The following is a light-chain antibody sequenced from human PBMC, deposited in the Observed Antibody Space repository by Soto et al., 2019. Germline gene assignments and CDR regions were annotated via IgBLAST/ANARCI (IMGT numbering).Light chain of an antibody. V-gene: IGKV1-27*01. CDR3: QKFNTAPLT. CDR2: SAS. CDR1: QDISVY. J-gene: IGKJ5*01. Sequence: DIQMTQSPSSLSASVGDRVTITCRASQDISVYLAWYQQKPGKVPKLLIYSASTLQSGVPSRFSGSGSGTDFTLTISSLQAEDVATYCWQKFNTAPLTFGQGTRLEIK.